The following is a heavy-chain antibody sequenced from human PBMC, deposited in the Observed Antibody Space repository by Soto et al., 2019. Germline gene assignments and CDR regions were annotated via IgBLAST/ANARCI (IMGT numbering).Heavy chain of an antibody. D-gene: IGHD6-13*01. Sequence: ASVKVSCKASGYTFTSYDINWVRQATGQGLEWMGWMNPNSGNTGYAQKFQGRVTMTRNTSISTAYMELSSLRSEDTAVYYCARIAAATGAYYYYMDVWGKGTTVTVSS. CDR1: GYTFTSYD. CDR3: ARIAAATGAYYYYMDV. V-gene: IGHV1-8*01. CDR2: MNPNSGNT. J-gene: IGHJ6*03.